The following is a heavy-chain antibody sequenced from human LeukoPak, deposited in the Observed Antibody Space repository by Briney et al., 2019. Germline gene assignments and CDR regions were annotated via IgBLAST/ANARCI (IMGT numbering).Heavy chain of an antibody. Sequence: SGPTLVKPTQTLTLTCTFSGFSLSTSGVGVGWIRQPPGKGLEWIGSIYYSGSTYYNPSLKSRVTISVDTSKNQFSLKLSSVTAADTAVYYCARHYEYWFDPWGQGTLVTVSS. CDR1: GFSLSTSGVG. V-gene: IGHV4-39*01. CDR3: ARHYEYWFDP. CDR2: IYYSGST. D-gene: IGHD3-3*01. J-gene: IGHJ5*02.